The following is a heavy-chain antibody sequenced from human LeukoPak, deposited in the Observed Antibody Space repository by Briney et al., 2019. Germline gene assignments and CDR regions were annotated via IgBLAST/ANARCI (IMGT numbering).Heavy chain of an antibody. CDR1: GFTFSSYA. Sequence: GGSLRLSCAASGFTFSSYAMSWVRQAPGKGLEWVSAIGGSGGSTYYADSVKGRFTISRDNSKNTLYLQMNSLRAEDTAVYYCAKMGGDIVVVINWGQGTLVTVSS. J-gene: IGHJ4*02. CDR2: IGGSGGST. CDR3: AKMGGDIVVVIN. D-gene: IGHD3-22*01. V-gene: IGHV3-23*01.